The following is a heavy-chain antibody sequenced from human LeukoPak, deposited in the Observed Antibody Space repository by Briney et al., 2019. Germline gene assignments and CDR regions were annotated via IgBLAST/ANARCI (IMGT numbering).Heavy chain of an antibody. CDR1: GFTFDDYA. D-gene: IGHD1-26*01. J-gene: IGHJ4*02. Sequence: GRSLRLSCAASGFTFDDYAMHWVRQAPGKGLEWVSGISWNSGSIDYAVSVKGRFTISRDNAKNSLSLQMNSLRPEDTAFYYCAKGTGRYWTFFDYWGQRTLVTVSS. CDR2: ISWNSGSI. V-gene: IGHV3-9*01. CDR3: AKGTGRYWTFFDY.